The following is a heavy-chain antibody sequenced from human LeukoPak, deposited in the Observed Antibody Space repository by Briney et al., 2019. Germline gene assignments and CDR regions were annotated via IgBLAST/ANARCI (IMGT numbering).Heavy chain of an antibody. D-gene: IGHD3-16*02. J-gene: IGHJ4*02. CDR1: GFTFSSYW. CDR3: ARVRPSKSLSY. CDR2: IKQDGSEK. V-gene: IGHV3-7*01. Sequence: GGSLRLSCAASGFTFSSYWMSWVRQAPGKGLEWVANIKQDGSEKYYVDSVEGRFTISRDNAKNSLYLQMNSLRAEDTAVYYCARVRPSKSLSYWGQGTLVTVSS.